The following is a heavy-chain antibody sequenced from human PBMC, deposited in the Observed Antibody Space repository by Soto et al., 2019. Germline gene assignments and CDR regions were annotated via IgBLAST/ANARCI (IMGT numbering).Heavy chain of an antibody. J-gene: IGHJ5*02. D-gene: IGHD2-8*01. Sequence: PGESLKISCQVSGVIITDFWFGWVRQVPGKGLEWVGNIYPDDSDTRYSPSFQGQVTISADKSTNTAYLQWRSLKASDTAIYYCVRLANGNWFDPWGQGTPVTVSS. CDR1: GVIITDFW. CDR2: IYPDDSDT. CDR3: VRLANGNWFDP. V-gene: IGHV5-51*01.